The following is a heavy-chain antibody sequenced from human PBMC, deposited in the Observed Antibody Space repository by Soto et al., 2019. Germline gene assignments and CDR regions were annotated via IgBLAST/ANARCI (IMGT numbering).Heavy chain of an antibody. V-gene: IGHV1-18*04. CDR1: GYNFAGYG. CDR3: ARRVVALRPGVTVAGLYHYDGMDV. J-gene: IGHJ6*02. CDR2: INPYNGDT. Sequence: ASVKVSCKASGYNFAGYGISWVRQAPGQGLEWMGWINPYNGDTNYAQKFQSRVTMTTDTSTSTAYMELSRLRSDDTAVYYCARRVVALRPGVTVAGLYHYDGMDVWGQGTTVTVSS. D-gene: IGHD6-19*01.